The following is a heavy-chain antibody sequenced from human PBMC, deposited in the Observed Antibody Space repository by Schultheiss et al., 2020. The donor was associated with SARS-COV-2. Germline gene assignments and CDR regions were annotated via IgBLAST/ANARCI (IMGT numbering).Heavy chain of an antibody. V-gene: IGHV4-61*01. J-gene: IGHJ3*02. CDR1: GGSVSSGSYY. Sequence: SETLSLTCTVSGGSVSSGSYYWSWIRQPPGKGLEWIGYIYYSGSTNYNPSLKSRVTISVDTSKNQFSLKLSSVTAADTAVYYCARGVPGQVVVAATRAFDIWGQGTMVTVSS. CDR2: IYYSGST. D-gene: IGHD2-15*01. CDR3: ARGVPGQVVVAATRAFDI.